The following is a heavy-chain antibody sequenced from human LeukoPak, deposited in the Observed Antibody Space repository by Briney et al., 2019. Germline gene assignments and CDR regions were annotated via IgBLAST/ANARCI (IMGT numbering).Heavy chain of an antibody. D-gene: IGHD6-13*01. V-gene: IGHV1-18*01. CDR1: GYTFTSYG. CDR2: ISAYNGNT. J-gene: IGHJ6*02. Sequence: GASVKVSCKASGYTFTSYGIRWVRPAPGQGLEWMGWISAYNGNTNYAQKLQGRVTMTTDTSTSTAYMELRSLRSDDTAVYYCARDLAPYSSSWYSYYYYGMDVWGQGTTVTVSS. CDR3: ARDLAPYSSSWYSYYYYGMDV.